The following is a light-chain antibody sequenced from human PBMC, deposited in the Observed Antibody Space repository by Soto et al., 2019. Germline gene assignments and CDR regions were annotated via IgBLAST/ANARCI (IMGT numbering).Light chain of an antibody. J-gene: IGLJ3*02. CDR1: TSNVGNSY. CDR2: SFS. CDR3: SALDDHLSCIL. V-gene: IGLV1-47*02. Sequence: QSVLTQPPSASGTAGEGVTISCSGSTSNVGNSYVYWYQQVPGTAPKLLGNSFSERASGVPDRFFFSKAGTTASLAVSGLRSEDEGGYYCSALDDHLSCILFGGGTKLTVL.